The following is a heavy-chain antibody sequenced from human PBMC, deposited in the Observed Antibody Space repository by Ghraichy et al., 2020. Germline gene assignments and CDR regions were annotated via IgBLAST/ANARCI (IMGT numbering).Heavy chain of an antibody. V-gene: IGHV3-21*01. D-gene: IGHD3-22*01. CDR1: EFTFSSYS. CDR2: IFMDSSSM. CDR3: ARGRGGGYYPWQL. J-gene: IGHJ1*01. Sequence: GGSLRLSCTASEFTFSSYSMNWVRQAPGKGPEWVSSIFMDSSSMFYAESVKGRFTISRDNAKNSLYLQMDSLRAEDTAIYYCARGRGGGYYPWQLWGQGTLVTVYS.